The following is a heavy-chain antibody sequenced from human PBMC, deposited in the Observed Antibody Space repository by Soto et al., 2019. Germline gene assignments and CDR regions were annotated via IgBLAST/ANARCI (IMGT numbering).Heavy chain of an antibody. CDR2: ISGSGGST. V-gene: IGHV3-23*01. CDR3: AALPGDVYYYYGMDV. CDR1: GFTFSSYA. J-gene: IGHJ6*02. Sequence: GGSLRLSCAASGFTFSSYAMSWVRQAPGKGLEWVSAISGSGGSTYYADSVKGRFTISRDNSKNTLYLQMNSLRAEDTAVYYCAALPGDVYYYYGMDVWGQGTTVTVSS. D-gene: IGHD2-21*02.